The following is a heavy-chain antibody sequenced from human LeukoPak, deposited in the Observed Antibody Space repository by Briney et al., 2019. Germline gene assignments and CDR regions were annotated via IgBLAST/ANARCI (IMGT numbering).Heavy chain of an antibody. CDR2: ISSRGTTI. D-gene: IGHD3-9*01. CDR1: GFTFSSYS. CDR3: ATLTNPSDY. Sequence: GGSLRLSCAASGFTFSSYSINWVRQAPGKGLEWVSHISSRGTTIYYADSVKGRFTISRDNARNSVYLQMNSLRAEDTAVYYCATLTNPSDYWGQGTLVTVSS. V-gene: IGHV3-48*01. J-gene: IGHJ4*02.